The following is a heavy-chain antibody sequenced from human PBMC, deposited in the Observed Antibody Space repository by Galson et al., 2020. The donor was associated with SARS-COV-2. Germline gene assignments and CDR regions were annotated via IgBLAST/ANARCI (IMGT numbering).Heavy chain of an antibody. CDR3: ASSEDSYGEYYYYGMDV. J-gene: IGHJ6*02. D-gene: IGHD5-18*01. CDR2: INPNSGGT. V-gene: IGHV1-2*02. CDR1: GYTFTGYY. Sequence: ASVKVSCKASGYTFTGYYMHWVRQAPGQGLEWMGWINPNSGGTNYAQKFQGRVTMTRDTSISTAYMELSRLRSDDTAVYYCASSEDSYGEYYYYGMDVWGQGTTVTVSS.